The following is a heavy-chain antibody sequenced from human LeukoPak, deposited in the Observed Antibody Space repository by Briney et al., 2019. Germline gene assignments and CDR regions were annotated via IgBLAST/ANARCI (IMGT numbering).Heavy chain of an antibody. CDR1: GITFSSYA. D-gene: IGHD6-19*01. CDR2: MSGSGGST. V-gene: IGHV3-23*01. J-gene: IGHJ4*02. Sequence: PGGSLRPSCAASGITFSSYAMSWVRQTPGKGLEWVSSMSGSGGSTYYADSVKGRFTISRDNSKNTLYLQMNNLRAEDTALYYCAKIRRDSSGGYGTYFDYWGQGTLVTVSS. CDR3: AKIRRDSSGGYGTYFDY.